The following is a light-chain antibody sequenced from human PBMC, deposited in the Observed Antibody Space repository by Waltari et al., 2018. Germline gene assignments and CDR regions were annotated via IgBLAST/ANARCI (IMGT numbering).Light chain of an antibody. CDR2: EGR. Sequence: QSALTQPASVSGSPGQSITISCTGTTSDVGGYNYVSWYQQHPGSAPKLILYEGRNRPPGVSNRFSGSKSGTTASLTISGLQAEDEADYYCSSYTRSTTLVFGGGTKLTVL. V-gene: IGLV2-14*01. CDR3: SSYTRSTTLV. J-gene: IGLJ3*02. CDR1: TSDVGGYNY.